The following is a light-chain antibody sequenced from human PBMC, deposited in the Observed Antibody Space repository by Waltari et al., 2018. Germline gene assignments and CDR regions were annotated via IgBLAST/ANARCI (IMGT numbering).Light chain of an antibody. CDR3: QQCYTFPYT. Sequence: SVLSSTNNKHNLGCYQQRPEQPSKLLITWSSTREACFSDRFSGSGSGTDFTLTISSLQAEDVAVYFCQQCYTFPYTFGQGTKFESK. CDR2: WSS. CDR1: SVLSSTNNKHN. V-gene: IGKV4-1*01. J-gene: IGKJ2*01.